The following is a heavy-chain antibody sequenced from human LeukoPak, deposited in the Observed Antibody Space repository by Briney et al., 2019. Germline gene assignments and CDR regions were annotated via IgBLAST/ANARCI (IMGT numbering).Heavy chain of an antibody. CDR1: GGSISSYY. Sequence: SETLSLTYTVSGGSISSYYWSWIRQPPGKGLEWIGYIYYSGSINYNPSLKSRVTISVDTSKNQFSLKLSSVTAADTAVYYCARESSSSWTRGYYGMDVWGQGTTVTVSS. D-gene: IGHD6-13*01. CDR2: IYYSGSI. CDR3: ARESSSSWTRGYYGMDV. J-gene: IGHJ6*02. V-gene: IGHV4-59*08.